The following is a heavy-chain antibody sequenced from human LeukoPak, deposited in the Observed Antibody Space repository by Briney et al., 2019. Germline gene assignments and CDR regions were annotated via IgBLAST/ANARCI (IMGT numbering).Heavy chain of an antibody. V-gene: IGHV4-4*07. Sequence: PSETLSLTCTVSGGSISSYYWSWIRQPAGKGLEWIGRIYTSGSTNYNPSLKSRVTMSVDTSKNQFSLKLSSVTAAETAVYYCARRIYYGSGSPRRFDPWGHGTRVIVSS. D-gene: IGHD3-10*01. CDR1: GGSISSYY. CDR3: ARRIYYGSGSPRRFDP. CDR2: IYTSGST. J-gene: IGHJ5*02.